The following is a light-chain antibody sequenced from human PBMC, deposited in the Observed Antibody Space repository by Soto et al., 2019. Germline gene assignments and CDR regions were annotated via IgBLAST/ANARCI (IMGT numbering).Light chain of an antibody. CDR3: SSYTSTTTLVM. J-gene: IGLJ3*02. V-gene: IGLV2-14*01. CDR1: ISDVGGYNY. CDR2: EVS. Sequence: QSALTQPASVSGSPGQSITISCTGTISDVGGYNYVSWYQQHPGKAPKLLIYEVSHRPSGVSNRFSGSKSGNTASLTISGLQPEDEADYYCSSYTSTTTLVMFGGGTKVTVL.